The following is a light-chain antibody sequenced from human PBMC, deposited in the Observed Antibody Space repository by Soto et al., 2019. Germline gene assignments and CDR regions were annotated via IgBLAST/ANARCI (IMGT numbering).Light chain of an antibody. CDR1: QSVGSSF. CDR3: QQSENSPLT. Sequence: EIVLTQSPDTLSLSPGERATLSCRASQSVGSSFLAWYQQKPGQAPRLLIYRTSTRATGSPDKFTGSGSGTDFTLAINRLEPGDFGVYYCQQSENSPLTFGGGTRVEIK. V-gene: IGKV3-20*01. CDR2: RTS. J-gene: IGKJ4*01.